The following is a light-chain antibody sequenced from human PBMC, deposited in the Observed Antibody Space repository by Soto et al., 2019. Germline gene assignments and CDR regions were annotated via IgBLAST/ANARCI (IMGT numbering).Light chain of an antibody. J-gene: IGKJ1*01. CDR1: QRVYSSY. Sequence: IELTQFQGKRSLSPGVGVTRSSRASQRVYSSYLAWYQQKPGQAPRLLVYGASTRATGIPARSSGSGAGTDFTRTSTSLQSDDFGVYCCQQYKDWPTTFGQGTQVEI. CDR2: GAS. V-gene: IGKV3-15*01. CDR3: QQYKDWPTT.